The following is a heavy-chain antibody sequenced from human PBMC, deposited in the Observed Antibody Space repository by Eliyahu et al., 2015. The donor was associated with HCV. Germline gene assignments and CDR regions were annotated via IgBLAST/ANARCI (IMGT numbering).Heavy chain of an antibody. J-gene: IGHJ3*02. Sequence: QLQLQESGPGLVKPSETLSLTCTVSXGXISSSXXYWGWIRQPPGKGLEWFGSIYYSGSTYYNPSLKSRVTISVDTSKNQFSLKLSSVTAADTAVYYCARISFGGGTFDIWGQGTMVTVSS. CDR3: ARISFGGGTFDI. V-gene: IGHV4-39*07. CDR1: XGXISSSXXY. D-gene: IGHD2-15*01. CDR2: IYYSGST.